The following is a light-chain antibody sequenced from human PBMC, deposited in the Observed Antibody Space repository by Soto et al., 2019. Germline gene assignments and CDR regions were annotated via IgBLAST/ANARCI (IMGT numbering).Light chain of an antibody. J-gene: IGKJ1*01. CDR3: QQYNSYSRT. CDR1: QGISSY. V-gene: IGKV1-5*01. CDR2: DAS. Sequence: DIQMTQSPSSLSASVGDTVTITCRASQGISSYLNWYQQKPGKAPKLLIYDASSLESGVPSRFSGSGSGTEFTLTISSLQPDDFATYYCQQYNSYSRTFGQGTKVDIK.